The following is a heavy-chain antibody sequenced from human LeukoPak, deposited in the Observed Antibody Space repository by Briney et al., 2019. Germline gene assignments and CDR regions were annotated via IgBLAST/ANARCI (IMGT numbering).Heavy chain of an antibody. V-gene: IGHV4-59*01. Sequence: SETLSLTCTVSGGSTTNYYWSWIPQPPGKGLEWIGYIYYSGNTNCHTSLKSRVTISVDTSNSRFSLNLSSVTAADTAVYYCARGPTRYYFDYWGQGTLVTVSS. CDR1: GGSTTNYY. CDR3: ARGPTRYYFDY. CDR2: IYYSGNT. J-gene: IGHJ4*02.